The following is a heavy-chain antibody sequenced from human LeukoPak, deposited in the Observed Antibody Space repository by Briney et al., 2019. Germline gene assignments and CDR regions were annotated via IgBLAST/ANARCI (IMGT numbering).Heavy chain of an antibody. CDR1: GGSFSGYY. CDR3: ASGYCSGGSCSNFDY. Sequence: PSETLSLTCAVYGGSFSGYYWSWIRQPPGKGLEWIGEINHSRSTNYNPSLKSRVTISVDTSKNQFSLKLSSVTAADTAVYYCASGYCSGGSCSNFDYWGQGTLVTVSS. J-gene: IGHJ4*02. CDR2: INHSRST. V-gene: IGHV4-34*01. D-gene: IGHD2-15*01.